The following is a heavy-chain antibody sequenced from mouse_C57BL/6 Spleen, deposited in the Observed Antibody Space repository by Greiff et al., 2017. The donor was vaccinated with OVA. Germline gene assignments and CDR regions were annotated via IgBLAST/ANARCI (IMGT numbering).Heavy chain of an antibody. D-gene: IGHD1-1*01. V-gene: IGHV1-4*01. CDR3: ARSYDSSSYVDY. CDR2: INPSSGYT. Sequence: VQLQQSGAELARPGASVKMSCKASGYTFTSYTMHWVKQRPGQGLEWIGYINPSSGYTKYNQKFKDKATLTADKSSSTAYMQLSSLTSEDSAVYYCARSYDSSSYVDYWGQGTTLTVSS. J-gene: IGHJ2*01. CDR1: GYTFTSYT.